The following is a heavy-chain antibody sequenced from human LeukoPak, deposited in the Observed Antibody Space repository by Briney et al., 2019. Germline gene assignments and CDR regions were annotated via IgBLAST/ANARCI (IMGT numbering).Heavy chain of an antibody. J-gene: IGHJ6*02. CDR2: ISGSGSNT. CDR3: ARDPKTDYGMDV. CDR1: GFTFTSYA. Sequence: PGGSLRLSCAASGFTFTSYAMNWVRQAPGKGLEWVSGISGSGSNTYYADSVKGRFTISRDNSKNTLYLQMNSLRAEDTAVYYCARDPKTDYGMDVWGQGTTVTVSS. V-gene: IGHV3-23*01. D-gene: IGHD1-14*01.